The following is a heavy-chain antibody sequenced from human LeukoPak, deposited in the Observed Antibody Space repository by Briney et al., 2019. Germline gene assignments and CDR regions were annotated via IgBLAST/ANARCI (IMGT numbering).Heavy chain of an antibody. CDR3: ARINYGDY. CDR1: GGSVSSSSYY. CDR2: IYYDGST. V-gene: IGHV4-39*07. Sequence: PSETLSLTCTVSGGSVSSSSYYWGWIRQPPGKGLEWIGTIYYDGSTYYNPSLKSRVTISVDTSKNQFSLKLSSVTAADTAVYYCARINYGDYWGQGTLSPSPQ. J-gene: IGHJ4*02.